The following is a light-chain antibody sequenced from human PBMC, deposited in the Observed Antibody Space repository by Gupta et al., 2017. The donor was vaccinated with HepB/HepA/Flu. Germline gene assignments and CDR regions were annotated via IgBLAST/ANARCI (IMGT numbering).Light chain of an antibody. CDR1: QSILYSSNNKNY. CDR3: QQYYSTPYT. CDR2: WAS. Sequence: VMTKSPASLAVSLGERATINCKSSQSILYSSNNKNYLVWYQQKPGQPPKLLIYWASTRESGVPDRFSGSGSGADFSLTISSLQAEDVAVYYCQQYYSTPYTFGQGTKLEIK. J-gene: IGKJ2*01. V-gene: IGKV4-1*01.